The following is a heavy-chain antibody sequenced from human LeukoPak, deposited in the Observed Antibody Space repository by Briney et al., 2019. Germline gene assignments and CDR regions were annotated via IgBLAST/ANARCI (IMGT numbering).Heavy chain of an antibody. CDR1: GFTFDDYG. CDR3: ARVRGRDYYDSSGYRFDY. D-gene: IGHD3-22*01. Sequence: GESLRLSCAASGFTFDDYGMSWVRQAPEKGLEWVSGINWNGGSKGYADSVKGRFTISRDNAKNSLYLQMNSLRAEDTALYYCARVRGRDYYDSSGYRFDYWGQGTLVTVSS. V-gene: IGHV3-20*04. CDR2: INWNGGSK. J-gene: IGHJ4*02.